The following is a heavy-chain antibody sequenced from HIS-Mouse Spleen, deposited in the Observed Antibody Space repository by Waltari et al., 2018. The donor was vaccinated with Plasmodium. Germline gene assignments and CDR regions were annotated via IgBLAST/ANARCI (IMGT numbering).Heavy chain of an antibody. CDR1: GFTFSSYS. CDR2: ISSSSSYI. Sequence: EVQLVESGGGLVKPGGSLRLSCAASGFTFSSYSMNWVRQAPGKGLEWVSSISSSSSYIYYADSVKGRFTISRDNAKNSLYLQMNSLRAEDTAVYYCAREDILTGYYNDYWYFDLRGRGTLVTVSS. V-gene: IGHV3-21*01. D-gene: IGHD3-9*01. CDR3: AREDILTGYYNDYWYFDL. J-gene: IGHJ2*01.